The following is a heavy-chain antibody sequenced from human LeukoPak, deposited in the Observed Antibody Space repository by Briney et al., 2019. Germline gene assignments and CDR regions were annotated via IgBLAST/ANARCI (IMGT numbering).Heavy chain of an antibody. V-gene: IGHV4-34*09. J-gene: IGHJ4*02. CDR3: ARGSSTRLKYYYDSSGYVYYFDY. CDR1: GGSFSGYY. CDR2: IYYSGST. D-gene: IGHD3-22*01. Sequence: PSETLSLTCAVYGGSFSGYYWSWIRQPPGKGLEWIGYIYYSGSTYYNPSLKSRVTISVDTSKNQFSLKLSSVTAADTAVYYCARGSSTRLKYYYDSSGYVYYFDYWGQGTLVTVSS.